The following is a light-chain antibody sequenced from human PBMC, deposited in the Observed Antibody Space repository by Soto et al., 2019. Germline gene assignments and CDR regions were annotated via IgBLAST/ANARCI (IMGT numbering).Light chain of an antibody. Sequence: IVLTQSPGTLSWSPGERVTLSCRSSQSVTTRLAWYQHKPGQAPTLLMSGASNRASGVPVRFSGSGSGTDFTLTINRLEPEDFALYYCQQYGGSPITFGLGTRLEIK. CDR2: GAS. CDR3: QQYGGSPIT. J-gene: IGKJ5*01. V-gene: IGKV3-20*01. CDR1: QSVTTR.